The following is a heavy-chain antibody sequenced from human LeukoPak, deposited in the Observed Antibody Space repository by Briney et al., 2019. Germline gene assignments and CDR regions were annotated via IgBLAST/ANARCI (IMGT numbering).Heavy chain of an antibody. CDR2: MNYGGST. D-gene: IGHD2-2*01. V-gene: IGHV4-39*01. J-gene: IGHJ5*02. Sequence: SETLSLTCTVSGGSISNNDYFWGWIRQPPGKGLEWIGSMNYGGSTHDNPSLKSRVTISVDTSKNQVPLKPSSVTAADTAVYYCARRVPGRSGNWFDPWGQGTLVTVSS. CDR3: ARRVPGRSGNWFDP. CDR1: GGSISNNDYF.